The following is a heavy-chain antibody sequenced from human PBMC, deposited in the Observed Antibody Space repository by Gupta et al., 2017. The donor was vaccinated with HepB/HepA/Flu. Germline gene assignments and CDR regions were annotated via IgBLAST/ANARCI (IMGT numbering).Heavy chain of an antibody. V-gene: IGHV4-4*07. CDR1: GGSLSSYY. Sequence: QVQLHESGSGLVQPSATLSLTCTASGGSLSSYYWSWIRQPAGGGLEWIERIYPTGSTNYNPSRKSRVIMSVDTSKNQFSLKLSSVTAADTAVYYCARDPQRAGVSWFDPWGQGTLVTVSS. D-gene: IGHD6-13*01. CDR2: IYPTGST. J-gene: IGHJ5*02. CDR3: ARDPQRAGVSWFDP.